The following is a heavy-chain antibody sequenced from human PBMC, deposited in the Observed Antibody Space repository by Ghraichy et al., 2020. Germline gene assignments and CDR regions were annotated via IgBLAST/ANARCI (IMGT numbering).Heavy chain of an antibody. Sequence: SETLSLTCAVYGGSFSGYYWSWIRQPPGKGLEWIGEITHSGSTNYNPSLKSRVTISVDTSKNQFSLKLSSVTAADTAVYYCARVPNGTVVTARGMDVWGQGTTVTVSS. CDR1: GGSFSGYY. CDR2: ITHSGST. D-gene: IGHD4-23*01. V-gene: IGHV4-34*01. J-gene: IGHJ6*02. CDR3: ARVPNGTVVTARGMDV.